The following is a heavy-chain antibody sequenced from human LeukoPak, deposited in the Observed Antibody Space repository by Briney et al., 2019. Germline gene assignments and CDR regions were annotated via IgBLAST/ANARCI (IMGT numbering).Heavy chain of an antibody. CDR3: GQRGGLDY. Sequence: GGSLRLSCAASGFTFDDYTMHWVRHAPGKGLEWVSLISWDGGSTYYADSVKGRFTISRDNSKNTLSLQMNSLRAEDTAVYYCGQRGGLDYWGQGTLVTVSS. CDR2: ISWDGGST. CDR1: GFTFDDYT. V-gene: IGHV3-43*01. J-gene: IGHJ4*02. D-gene: IGHD3-16*01.